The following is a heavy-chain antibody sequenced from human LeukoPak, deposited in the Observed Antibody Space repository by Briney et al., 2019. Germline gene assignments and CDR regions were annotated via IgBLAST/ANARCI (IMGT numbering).Heavy chain of an antibody. V-gene: IGHV1-8*03. D-gene: IGHD2-2*01. CDR1: GYTFTSYD. CDR3: ARAGKVVPAAIFDY. CDR2: MNPNSGNT. J-gene: IGHJ4*02. Sequence: ASVKVSCKASGYTFTSYDINWVRQATGQGLEWMGWMNPNSGNTGYAQKFQGRVTITRNTSISTAYMELSSLRSKDTAVYYCARAGKVVPAAIFDYWGQGTLVTVSS.